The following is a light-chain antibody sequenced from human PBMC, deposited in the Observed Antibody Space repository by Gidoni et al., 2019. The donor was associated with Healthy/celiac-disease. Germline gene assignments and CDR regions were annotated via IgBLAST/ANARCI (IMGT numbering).Light chain of an antibody. CDR3: QQYNKWPPYT. CDR1: QSVSSN. J-gene: IGKJ2*01. Sequence: EIVMTQSPATLSVSPGERATLSCRASQSVSSNLAWYQQKPGQAPRLLIYGASTRATGIPARCSGSGSGTEFTLTISSLQYEDFAVYYCQQYNKWPPYTFGQGTKLEIK. V-gene: IGKV3-15*01. CDR2: GAS.